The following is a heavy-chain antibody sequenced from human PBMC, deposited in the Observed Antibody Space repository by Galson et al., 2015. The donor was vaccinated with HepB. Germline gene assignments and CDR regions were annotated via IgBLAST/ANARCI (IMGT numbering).Heavy chain of an antibody. V-gene: IGHV3-33*01. CDR3: VRESLMAMVTFDL. CDR1: GFTFSRHG. CDR2: IWHDGSNQ. D-gene: IGHD5-18*01. J-gene: IGHJ4*02. Sequence: SLRLSCAASGFTFSRHGIHWVRQAPGKGLECVAMIWHDGSNQLYADSVKGRFTISRDNSKNKLYLQMNGLGAEDTAIYYCVRESLMAMVTFDLWGRGTLVTVSS.